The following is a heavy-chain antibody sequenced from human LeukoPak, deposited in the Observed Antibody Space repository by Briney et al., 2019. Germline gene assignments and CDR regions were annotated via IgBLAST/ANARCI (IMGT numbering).Heavy chain of an antibody. D-gene: IGHD2-2*01. CDR3: ATEEDCSSTSCYVV. CDR2: IYTSGST. CDR1: GGSISSGSYY. V-gene: IGHV4-61*02. J-gene: IGHJ6*04. Sequence: KSTETLSLTCTVSGGSISSGSYYWSWIRQPAGKGLEWIGRIYTSGSTNYNPSLKSRVTISVDTSKNQFSLKLSSVTAADTAVYYCATEEDCSSTSCYVVWGKGTMVTVSS.